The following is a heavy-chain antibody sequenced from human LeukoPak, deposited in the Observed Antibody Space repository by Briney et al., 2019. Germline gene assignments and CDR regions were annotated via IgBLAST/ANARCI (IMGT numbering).Heavy chain of an antibody. D-gene: IGHD2-2*01. Sequence: PSETLSLTCTVSGGSISSYYWSWIRQPAGKGLEWIGYIYYSGSTYYNPSLKSRVTISVDTSKNQFSLKLSSVTAADTAVYYCARDLGCSSTSCPLGYWGQGTLVTVSS. CDR1: GGSISSYY. J-gene: IGHJ4*02. CDR3: ARDLGCSSTSCPLGY. V-gene: IGHV4-59*06. CDR2: IYYSGST.